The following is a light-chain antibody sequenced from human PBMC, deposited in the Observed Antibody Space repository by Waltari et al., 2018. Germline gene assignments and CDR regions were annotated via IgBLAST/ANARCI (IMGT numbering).Light chain of an antibody. CDR1: QSVSRW. V-gene: IGKV3-20*01. Sequence: EIVLTQSPGTLSLSPGERATLSCRASQSVSRWLAWYQQQPGQPPRLLIYGASSRANGIPDRFSGSGSGTDFSLTISRLEPEDSAVYYCQKYGTLPATFGQGTKVEVK. J-gene: IGKJ1*01. CDR2: GAS. CDR3: QKYGTLPAT.